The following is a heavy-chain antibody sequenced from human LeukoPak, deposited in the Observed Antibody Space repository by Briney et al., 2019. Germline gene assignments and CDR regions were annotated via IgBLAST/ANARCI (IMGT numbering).Heavy chain of an antibody. V-gene: IGHV1-69*13. J-gene: IGHJ6*03. Sequence: SVKVSCKASGGTFSSYAISWVRQAPRQGLEWMGGIIPIFGTANYAQKFQGRVTITADESTSTAYMELSSLRSEDTAVYYCATGLEGWYYYYMDVWGKGTTVTVSS. CDR1: GGTFSSYA. CDR3: ATGLEGWYYYYMDV. D-gene: IGHD5-24*01. CDR2: IIPIFGTA.